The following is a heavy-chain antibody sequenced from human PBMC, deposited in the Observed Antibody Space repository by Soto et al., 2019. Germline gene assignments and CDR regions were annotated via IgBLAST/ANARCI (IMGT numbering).Heavy chain of an antibody. CDR1: GFTVSNNY. V-gene: IGHV3-53*01. CDR3: ATQPGGGGY. Sequence: EVQLVESGGGLIQPGGSLRLSCAVSGFTVSNNYMSWVRQAPGKGLEGVSVIYSGGYTAYGDSVKGRFTISRDNSKNTLNFKMNTLGAAARAGFYCATQPGGGGYWGQGTLVTVSS. J-gene: IGHJ4*02. CDR2: IYSGGYT. D-gene: IGHD3-10*01.